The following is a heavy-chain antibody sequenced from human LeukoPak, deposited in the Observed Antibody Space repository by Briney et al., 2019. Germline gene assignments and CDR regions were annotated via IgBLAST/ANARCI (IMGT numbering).Heavy chain of an antibody. V-gene: IGHV3-73*01. D-gene: IGHD2-15*01. CDR1: GFTFSGSA. J-gene: IGHJ6*03. CDR2: IRSKANSYAT. CDR3: TSPPYCSGGSCYSDYYYYMDV. Sequence: GGSLRLSCAASGFTFSGSAMHWVRQASGKGLEWVGRIRSKANSYATAYAASVKGRFTISRDDSKKTAYLQMNSLKTEDTDVYYCTSPPYCSGGSCYSDYYYYMDVWGKGTTVTVSS.